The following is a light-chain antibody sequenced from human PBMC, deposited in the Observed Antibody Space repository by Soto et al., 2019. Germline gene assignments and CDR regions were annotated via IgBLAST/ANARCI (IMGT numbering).Light chain of an antibody. J-gene: IGLJ2*01. CDR3: QVWDSSTYVV. CDR2: RDS. CDR1: NIGSKN. Sequence: SYELTQPISVSVALGQTARITCGGNNIGSKNVHWYQQKPDQAPVLVIYRDSNRPSGIPERFSGSNSGNTATLTISRAQAGDEADYYCQVWDSSTYVVFGGGTKLTVL. V-gene: IGLV3-9*01.